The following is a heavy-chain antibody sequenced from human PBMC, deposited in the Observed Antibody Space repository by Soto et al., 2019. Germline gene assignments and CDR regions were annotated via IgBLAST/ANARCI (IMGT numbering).Heavy chain of an antibody. CDR1: GFTFRSYG. V-gene: IGHV3-30*18. CDR3: GKDTLDCSGGDCPLYYYYGMDV. CDR2: ISNDGTNK. J-gene: IGHJ6*02. D-gene: IGHD2-15*01. Sequence: GGSLRLSCAASGFTFRSYGMHWVRQAPGKGLEWLAVISNDGTNKYLADSVKGRLTLSRDNSRNTLSLEINNLRPEDTAVYYCGKDTLDCSGGDCPLYYYYGMDVWGQGTTVTSP.